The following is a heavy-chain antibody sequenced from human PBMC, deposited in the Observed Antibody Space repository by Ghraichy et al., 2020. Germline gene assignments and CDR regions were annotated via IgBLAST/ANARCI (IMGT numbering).Heavy chain of an antibody. CDR1: GFTFSNYA. Sequence: GGSLRLACAATGFTFSNYAMSWVRQAPGKGLEWVAAISGSASNTYYADSVKGRFTISRDNSKNTLYLQMNSLRTDDTATYFCAKDQSRALIGVVSAGIKYNWFDPWGQGTTVTVSS. V-gene: IGHV3-23*01. CDR2: ISGSASNT. J-gene: IGHJ5*01. D-gene: IGHD2-2*02. CDR3: AKDQSRALIGVVSAGIKYNWFDP.